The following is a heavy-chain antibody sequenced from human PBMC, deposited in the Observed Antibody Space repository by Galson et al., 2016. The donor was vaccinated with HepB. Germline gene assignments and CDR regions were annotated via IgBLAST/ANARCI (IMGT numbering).Heavy chain of an antibody. D-gene: IGHD6-13*01. Sequence: TLSLTCTVSGGSINTGAYYWSWIRQHPGEGLEWIGDIYFSGFTNYNPSLQSRVTISVDTSKNQFSMKLNSMNAADTAVYYCVRTGYGSRGFFFDYWGLGTLVTVSS. J-gene: IGHJ4*02. CDR2: IYFSGFT. V-gene: IGHV4-31*03. CDR3: VRTGYGSRGFFFDY. CDR1: GGSINTGAYY.